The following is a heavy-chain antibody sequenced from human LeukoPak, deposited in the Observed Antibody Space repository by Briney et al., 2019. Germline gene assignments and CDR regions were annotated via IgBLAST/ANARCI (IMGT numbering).Heavy chain of an antibody. J-gene: IGHJ6*02. Sequence: RASVKVSCKASGGTFSSYAISWVRQAPGQGLEWMGGIIPIFGTANYAQKFQGRVTITTDESTNTAYMELSSLRSEDTAVYFCARAGLTGYYKDYYYYGMDVWGQGTTVTVSS. CDR2: IIPIFGTA. CDR3: ARAGLTGYYKDYYYYGMDV. D-gene: IGHD3-9*01. V-gene: IGHV1-69*05. CDR1: GGTFSSYA.